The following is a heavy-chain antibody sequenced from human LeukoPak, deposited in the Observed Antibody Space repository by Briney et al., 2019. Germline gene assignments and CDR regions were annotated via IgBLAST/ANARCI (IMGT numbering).Heavy chain of an antibody. CDR2: IHSSGTS. V-gene: IGHV4-4*07. D-gene: IGHD5-18*01. CDR1: GGSISSNY. J-gene: IGHJ4*02. CDR3: ARERCGYSYGIDY. Sequence: SETLSLTCTVSGGSISSNYWSWVRQPAGKGLEWIGRIHSSGTSTYNPSLKSRLIMSVDASKSQVSLKLTSVTAADTAVYCYARERCGYSYGIDYWGQGTLVTVSS.